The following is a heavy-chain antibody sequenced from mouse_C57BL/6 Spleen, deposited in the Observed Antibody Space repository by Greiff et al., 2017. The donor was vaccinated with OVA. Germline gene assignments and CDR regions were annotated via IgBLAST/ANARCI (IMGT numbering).Heavy chain of an antibody. CDR1: GYTFTSYG. D-gene: IGHD4-1*01. Sequence: QVQLQQSGAELARPGASVKLSCKASGYTFTSYGISWVKQRTGQGLEWIGEIYPRSGNTYYNEKFKGKATLTADKSSSTAYMELRSLTSEDSAVYFCARPLTGTVDYWGQGTTLTVSS. V-gene: IGHV1-81*01. CDR2: IYPRSGNT. CDR3: ARPLTGTVDY. J-gene: IGHJ2*01.